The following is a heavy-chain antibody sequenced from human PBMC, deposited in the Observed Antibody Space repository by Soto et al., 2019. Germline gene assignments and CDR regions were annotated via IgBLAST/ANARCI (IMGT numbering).Heavy chain of an antibody. CDR2: ISAYNGNT. J-gene: IGHJ6*02. CDR1: GYTFTSYG. CDR3: ARSSQWLGPYYYYGMDV. Sequence: ASVKVSCKASGYTFTSYGISWVRQAPGQGLEWMGWISAYNGNTNYAQKLQGRVTMTTDTSTSTAYMELRSLRSDDTAVYYCARSSQWLGPYYYYGMDVWGQGTTVTVSS. D-gene: IGHD6-19*01. V-gene: IGHV1-18*01.